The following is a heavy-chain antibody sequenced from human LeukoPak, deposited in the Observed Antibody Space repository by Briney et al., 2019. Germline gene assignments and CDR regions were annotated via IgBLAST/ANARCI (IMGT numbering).Heavy chain of an antibody. D-gene: IGHD5-18*01. CDR1: GGSFSGYY. V-gene: IGHV4-34*01. CDR3: ASTTAMADEAFDI. CDR2: INHSGST. J-gene: IGHJ3*02. Sequence: PSETLSLTCAVYGGSFSGYYWSWIRQPPGKGLEWIGEINHSGSTNYNPSLKSRVTISVDTSKNQFSLKLSSVTAADTAVYYCASTTAMADEAFDIWGQGTMVTVSS.